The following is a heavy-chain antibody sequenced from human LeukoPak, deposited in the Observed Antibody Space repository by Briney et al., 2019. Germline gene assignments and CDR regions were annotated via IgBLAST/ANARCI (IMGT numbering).Heavy chain of an antibody. CDR2: INPNSGGT. V-gene: IGHV1-2*06. CDR1: GYTFTGYY. CDR3: ARGEANGLRYFDWLLD. J-gene: IGHJ4*02. D-gene: IGHD3-9*01. Sequence: ASVKVPCKASGYTFTGYYMHWVRQAPGQGLEWMGRINPNSGGTNYAQKFQGRVTMTRDTSISTAYMELSRLRSDDTAVYYCARGEANGLRYFDWLLDWGQGTLVTVSS.